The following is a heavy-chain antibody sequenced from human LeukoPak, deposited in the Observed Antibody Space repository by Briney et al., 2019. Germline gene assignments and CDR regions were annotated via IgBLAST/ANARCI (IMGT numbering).Heavy chain of an antibody. V-gene: IGHV4-61*02. CDR3: LGVRGRGYYYYMDV. Sequence: SETLSLTCTVSGGSISSGSYYWGWIRQPAGKGLEWIGRIYTSGSTNYNPSLKSRVTTSVDTSKNQFSLKLSSVTAADTAVYYCLGVRGRGYYYYMDVWGKGTTVTVSS. D-gene: IGHD3-10*01. J-gene: IGHJ6*03. CDR2: IYTSGST. CDR1: GGSISSGSYY.